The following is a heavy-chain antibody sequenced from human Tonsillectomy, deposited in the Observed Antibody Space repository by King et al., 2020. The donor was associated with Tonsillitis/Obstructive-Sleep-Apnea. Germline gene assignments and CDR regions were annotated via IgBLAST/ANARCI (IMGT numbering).Heavy chain of an antibody. CDR3: AKDRPRDYDFWSGYSDFDF. D-gene: IGHD3-3*01. V-gene: IGHV3-30*18. J-gene: IGHJ4*02. CDR2: ISYDGSNK. Sequence: VQLVQSGGGVVQPGRSLRLSCAVSGFTFSSYGMHWVRQAPGKGLEWVAVISYDGSNKYYADSVNGRFTISSDKSKNTLYLQMNSLRAEDTAVYYCAKDRPRDYDFWSGYSDFDFWGQGTLVTVSS. CDR1: GFTFSSYG.